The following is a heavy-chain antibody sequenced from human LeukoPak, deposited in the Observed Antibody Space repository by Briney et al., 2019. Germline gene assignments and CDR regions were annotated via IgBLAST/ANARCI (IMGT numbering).Heavy chain of an antibody. D-gene: IGHD3-22*01. CDR1: GFTFSSYA. CDR3: ARGFSDSGGIDY. Sequence: GGSLRLSCAASGFTFSSYAMNWVRQAPGKGLEWVSNIKQDGNEKYYVDSVKGRFTVSRDNAKNSLYLQMNSLRAEDTAVYYCARGFSDSGGIDYWGQGTLVTVSS. V-gene: IGHV3-7*04. CDR2: IKQDGNEK. J-gene: IGHJ4*02.